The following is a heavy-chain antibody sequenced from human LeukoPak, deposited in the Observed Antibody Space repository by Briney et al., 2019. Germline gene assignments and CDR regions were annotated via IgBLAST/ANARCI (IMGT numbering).Heavy chain of an antibody. CDR3: ARASSRNKYYYYYMDV. CDR2: IYYSGST. Sequence: SETLSLTCTVSGGSISSYYWSWIRQPPGKGLEWIGYIYYSGSTNYNPSLKSRVTISVDTSKNQFSLKLSSVTAADTAVYYCARASSRNKYYYYYMDVWGKGTTVTVSS. J-gene: IGHJ6*03. CDR1: GGSISSYY. V-gene: IGHV4-59*01. D-gene: IGHD2-2*01.